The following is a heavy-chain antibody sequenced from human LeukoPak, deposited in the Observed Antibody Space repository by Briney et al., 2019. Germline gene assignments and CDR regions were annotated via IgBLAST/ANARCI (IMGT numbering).Heavy chain of an antibody. V-gene: IGHV1-46*01. CDR1: GYTFTSYG. D-gene: IGHD6-19*01. J-gene: IGHJ4*02. CDR3: ARAAVAGPRRGYYFDY. Sequence: ASVKVSCKASGYTFTSYGISWVRQAPGQGLEWMGIINPSGGSTSYAQKFQGRVTMTRDTSASTVYMELSSLRSEDTAVYYCARAAVAGPRRGYYFDYWGQGTLVTVSS. CDR2: INPSGGST.